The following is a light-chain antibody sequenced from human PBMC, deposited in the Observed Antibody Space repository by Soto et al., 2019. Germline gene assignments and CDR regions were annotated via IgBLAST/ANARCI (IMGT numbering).Light chain of an antibody. J-gene: IGKJ1*01. CDR1: ESPNGR. CDR3: QQYSYYST. CDR2: DVS. V-gene: IGKV1-5*01. Sequence: DIQMTQSPSTLSSSIGDRVTITRRASESPNGRLAWYQQRPGQAPNLLIYDVSTLESGVPSRFSGSGSGTEFTLTIGGLQPDDFATYYCQQYSYYSTFGPGTKVDIK.